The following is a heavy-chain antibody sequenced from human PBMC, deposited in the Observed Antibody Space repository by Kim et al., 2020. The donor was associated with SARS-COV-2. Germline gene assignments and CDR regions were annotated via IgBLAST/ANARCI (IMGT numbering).Heavy chain of an antibody. Sequence: ASVKVSCKASGYTFTSYDINWVRQATGQGLEWMGWMNPNSGNTGYAQKFQGRVTMTRNTSISTAYMELSSLRSEDTAVYYCARVSARDFLSGYYTPRGYYYYYYGMDVWGQGTTVTVSS. CDR2: MNPNSGNT. J-gene: IGHJ6*02. D-gene: IGHD3-3*01. CDR1: GYTFTSYD. CDR3: ARVSARDFLSGYYTPRGYYYYYYGMDV. V-gene: IGHV1-8*01.